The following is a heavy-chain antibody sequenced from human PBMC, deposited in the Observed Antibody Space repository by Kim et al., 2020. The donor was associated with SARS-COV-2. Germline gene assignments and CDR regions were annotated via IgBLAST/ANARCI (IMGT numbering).Heavy chain of an antibody. V-gene: IGHV3-33*06. CDR3: AKGRIVVAYCDAFDI. Sequence: DSVKGRFTISRDNSKNTLYLQMNSLRAEDTAVYYCAKGRIVVAYCDAFDIWGQGTLVTVSS. J-gene: IGHJ3*02. D-gene: IGHD2-15*01.